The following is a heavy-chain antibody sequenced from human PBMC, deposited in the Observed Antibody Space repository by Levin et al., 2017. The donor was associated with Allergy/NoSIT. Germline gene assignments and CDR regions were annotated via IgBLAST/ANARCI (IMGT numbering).Heavy chain of an antibody. V-gene: IGHV3-21*01. Sequence: KGLEWVSSIDATSSYISYADSVKGRFTISRDNAKNSLYLQMNSLRAADTAVYFCASATPYSTYVPSDWGQGTLVTVSS. CDR3: ASATPYSTYVPSD. CDR2: IDATSSYI. J-gene: IGHJ4*02. D-gene: IGHD4-11*01.